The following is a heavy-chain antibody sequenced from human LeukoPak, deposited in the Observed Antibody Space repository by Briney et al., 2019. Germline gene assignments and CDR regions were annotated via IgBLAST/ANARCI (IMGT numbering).Heavy chain of an antibody. J-gene: IGHJ4*02. Sequence: SETLSLTCTVSGGSVSSGSYYWSWIRQPPGKGLEWIGYIYYSGSTNYNPSLKSRVTISVDTSKNQFSLKLSSVTAADTAVYYCASQDYDFWSGYKPGIFDYWGQGTLVTVSS. V-gene: IGHV4-61*01. CDR2: IYYSGST. CDR1: GGSVSSGSYY. CDR3: ASQDYDFWSGYKPGIFDY. D-gene: IGHD3-3*01.